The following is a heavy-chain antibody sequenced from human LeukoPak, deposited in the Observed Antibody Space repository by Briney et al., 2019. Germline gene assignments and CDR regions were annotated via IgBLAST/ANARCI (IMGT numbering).Heavy chain of an antibody. J-gene: IGHJ4*02. CDR3: ARPCQVTTCAKFEH. Sequence: PSETLSLTCTVSGDSLGSGMYYWGWIRQAPGKGLTWIGSIYHSGSIFYNASFESRVAMSVDPSNNQFSLRLTSVTAADAAVYYCARPCQVTTCAKFEHWRQGILVTVSS. V-gene: IGHV4-39*01. D-gene: IGHD4-17*01. CDR1: GDSLGSGMYY. CDR2: IYHSGSI.